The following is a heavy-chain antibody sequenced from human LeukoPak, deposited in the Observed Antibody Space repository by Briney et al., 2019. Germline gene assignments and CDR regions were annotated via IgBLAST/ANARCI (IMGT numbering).Heavy chain of an antibody. V-gene: IGHV1-18*01. CDR3: ARDRVTYDYVWGSYRFGYFDY. CDR2: ISAYNGNT. CDR1: GYTFTSYG. Sequence: ASVKVSCKAPGYTFTSYGISWVRQAPGQGLEWMGWISAYNGNTNYAQKLQGSVTMTTDTSTSTAYMELRSLRSDDTAVYYCARDRVTYDYVWGSYRFGYFDYWGQGTLVTVSS. J-gene: IGHJ4*02. D-gene: IGHD3-16*02.